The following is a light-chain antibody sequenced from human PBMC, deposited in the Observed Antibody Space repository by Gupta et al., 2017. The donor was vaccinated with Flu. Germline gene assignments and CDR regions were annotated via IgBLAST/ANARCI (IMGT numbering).Light chain of an antibody. V-gene: IGLV1-40*01. CDR1: SSNIGAGYD. J-gene: IGLJ2*01. CDR2: GNS. Sequence: QSVLTQPPSVSGAPGQRVTISCTGSSSNIGAGYDVHWYQQLPGTAPKLLIYGNSNRPSGVPDRFSGSKSGTSAPLAITGLQAEDEADYYCQSYDSSLRVVVFGGGTKLTVL. CDR3: QSYDSSLRVVV.